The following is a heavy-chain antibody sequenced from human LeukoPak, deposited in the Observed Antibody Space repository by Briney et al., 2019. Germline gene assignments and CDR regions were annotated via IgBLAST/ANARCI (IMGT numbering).Heavy chain of an antibody. V-gene: IGHV3-9*01. Sequence: GGSLRLSCAASGFTFDDYAMHWVRQAPGKGLEWVSGISWNSGSIGYADSVKGRFTISRDNAKNSLYLQMNSLRAEDTALYYCAKFVVGATVGGAFDIWGQGTMVTVSS. D-gene: IGHD1-26*01. J-gene: IGHJ3*02. CDR1: GFTFDDYA. CDR2: ISWNSGSI. CDR3: AKFVVGATVGGAFDI.